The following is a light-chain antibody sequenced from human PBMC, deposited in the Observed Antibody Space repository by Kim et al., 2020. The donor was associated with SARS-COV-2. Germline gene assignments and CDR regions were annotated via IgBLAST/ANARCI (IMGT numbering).Light chain of an antibody. CDR3: QAWDSSVV. CDR2: QNS. J-gene: IGLJ2*01. CDR1: KLGDKY. V-gene: IGLV3-1*01. Sequence: SYELTQPPSVSVSPGQTASITCSGDKLGDKYACWYQQKPGQSPVLVIYQNSKRPSGIPERFSGSNSENIATLTISGTQAMDEADYYCQAWDSSVVFGGGT.